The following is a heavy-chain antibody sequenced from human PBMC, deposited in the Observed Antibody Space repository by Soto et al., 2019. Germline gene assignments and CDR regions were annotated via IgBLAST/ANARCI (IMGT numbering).Heavy chain of an antibody. CDR3: ARHGCSSTSCHYYYYNYGMDG. D-gene: IGHD2-2*01. V-gene: IGHV4-39*01. Sequence: SETLSLTCTVSGGSISSSSYYWGWIRQPPGKGLEWIGTIYYSGSTYYNPSLKSRVTISVDTSKNQFSLKLSSVTAADTAVYYCARHGCSSTSCHYYYYNYGMDGWGQGTTVIVSS. J-gene: IGHJ6*02. CDR2: IYYSGST. CDR1: GGSISSSSYY.